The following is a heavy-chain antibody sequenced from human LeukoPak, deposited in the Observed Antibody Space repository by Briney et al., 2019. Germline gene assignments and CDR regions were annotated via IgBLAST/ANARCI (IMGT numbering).Heavy chain of an antibody. CDR2: ISSSSYT. Sequence: GGSLRLSCAASGFTFSDYHMSWIRQAPGKGLEWVSYISSSSYTNYADSVKGRFTISRDNAKNSLYLQMNSLRAEDTAVYYCASGLGGVTTFDYWGQGTLVTVSS. V-gene: IGHV3-11*06. CDR1: GFTFSDYH. CDR3: ASGLGGVTTFDY. D-gene: IGHD3-16*01. J-gene: IGHJ4*02.